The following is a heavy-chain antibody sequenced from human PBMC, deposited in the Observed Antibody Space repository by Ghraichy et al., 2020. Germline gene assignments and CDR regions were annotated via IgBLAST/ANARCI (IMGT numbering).Heavy chain of an antibody. CDR3: ARGVVATIVSHYYYGMDV. J-gene: IGHJ6*02. CDR2: INHSGST. D-gene: IGHD5-12*01. V-gene: IGHV4-34*01. Sequence: SETLSLTCAVYGGSFSGYYWSWIRQPPGKGLEWIGEINHSGSTNYNPSLKSRVTISVDTSKNQFSLKLSSVTAADTAVYYCARGVVATIVSHYYYGMDVWGQGTTVTVSS. CDR1: GGSFSGYY.